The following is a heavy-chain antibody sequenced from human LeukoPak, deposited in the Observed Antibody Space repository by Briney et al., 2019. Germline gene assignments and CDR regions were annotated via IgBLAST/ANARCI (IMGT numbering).Heavy chain of an antibody. CDR2: ISAYNGNT. J-gene: IGHJ4*02. CDR3: ARALYSSSWYDY. CDR1: GYTFTSYG. V-gene: IGHV1-18*01. Sequence: ASVNVSCKASGYTFTSYGISWVRQAPGQGLEWMGWISAYNGNTNYAQKPQGRVTMTTDTSTSTAYMELRSLRSDDTAVYYCARALYSSSWYDYWGQGTLVTVSS. D-gene: IGHD6-13*01.